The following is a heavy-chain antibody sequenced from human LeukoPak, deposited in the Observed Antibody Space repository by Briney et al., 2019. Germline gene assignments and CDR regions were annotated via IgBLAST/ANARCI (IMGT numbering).Heavy chain of an antibody. CDR1: GLSVSNSY. Sequence: GGSLRLSCGASGLSVSNSYLSWARQAPGKRPEWVAIIYNGGNTYCADSVWGRCTISRDDSQNTVYLQMNSLRTEDTAMYYCASTGLWFGEVFASDVWGQGTMVTVSS. D-gene: IGHD3-10*01. V-gene: IGHV3-53*01. J-gene: IGHJ3*01. CDR2: IYNGGNT. CDR3: ASTGLWFGEVFASDV.